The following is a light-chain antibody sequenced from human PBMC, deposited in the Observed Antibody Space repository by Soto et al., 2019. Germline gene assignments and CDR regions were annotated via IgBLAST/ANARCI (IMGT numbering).Light chain of an antibody. V-gene: IGLV2-14*01. Sequence: QSVLTQPASASGSPGQSITISCTGTSSDVGGYYSVSWYQQHPGKAPKLMIYDVTNRPSGVSNRFSGSKSGNTASLTISGLQAEDEDDYYCSSYTGSSTDVFGSGTKLTVL. CDR1: SSDVGGYYS. CDR3: SSYTGSSTDV. CDR2: DVT. J-gene: IGLJ1*01.